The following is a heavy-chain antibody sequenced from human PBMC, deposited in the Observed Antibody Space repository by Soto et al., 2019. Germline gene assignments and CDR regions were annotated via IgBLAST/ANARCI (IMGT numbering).Heavy chain of an antibody. V-gene: IGHV1-18*01. Sequence: QVQLVQSAAEVKKPGASVKVSCKASGYTLTNYAISWVRQAPGQGPEWMGWINTYNGNSNYAQKFQGRVTMTTETSTNTADMELRSLTSDDTAVYYCARDCTGGSCFCIYWGQGTLVTVSS. D-gene: IGHD2-15*01. CDR1: GYTLTNYA. J-gene: IGHJ4*02. CDR3: ARDCTGGSCFCIY. CDR2: INTYNGNS.